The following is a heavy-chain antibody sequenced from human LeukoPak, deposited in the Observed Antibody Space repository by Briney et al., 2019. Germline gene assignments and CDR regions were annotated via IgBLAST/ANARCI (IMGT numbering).Heavy chain of an antibody. D-gene: IGHD6-19*01. Sequence: SETLTLTCAVSGGSISTDSYYWGWIRRPPGKGLEWIASVYHSGDTYYSSSLKSRVTISVDTSKNQFSLKLTSVTAADTAVYYGARHFSRGWTYHYGMDVWGQGTTVTVSS. CDR3: ARHFSRGWTYHYGMDV. V-gene: IGHV4-39*01. CDR1: GGSISTDSYY. J-gene: IGHJ6*02. CDR2: VYHSGDT.